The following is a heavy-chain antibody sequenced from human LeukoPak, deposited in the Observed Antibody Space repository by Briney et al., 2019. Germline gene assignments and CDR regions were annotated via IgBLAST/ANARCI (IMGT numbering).Heavy chain of an antibody. CDR1: GFTVSSNY. J-gene: IGHJ4*02. CDR3: ARDRYAGATGDY. D-gene: IGHD1-26*01. CDR2: IYSGGST. Sequence: GGSLRLSRAASGFTVSSNYMSWVRQAPGKGLEWVSVIYSGGSTYYADSVKGRFTISRDNSKNTLYLQMNSLRAEDTAVYYCARDRYAGATGDYWGQGTLVIVSS. V-gene: IGHV3-53*01.